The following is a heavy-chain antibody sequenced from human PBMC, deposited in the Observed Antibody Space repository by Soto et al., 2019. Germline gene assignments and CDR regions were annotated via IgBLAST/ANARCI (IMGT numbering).Heavy chain of an antibody. CDR1: GFTFSDYV. V-gene: IGHV3-30*18. J-gene: IGHJ4*02. CDR3: AKGGRKWLVTSDFNY. D-gene: IGHD6-19*01. Sequence: VQLVESGGGVVQPGRSRRLSCAASGFTFSDYVMHWVRQAPGKGLEWVAVVSHDGRNTHYPDSVKGRFTISRDSFKNTVSLEMTSLRAEDTAVYYCAKGGRKWLVTSDFNYWGQGALVTVSS. CDR2: VSHDGRNT.